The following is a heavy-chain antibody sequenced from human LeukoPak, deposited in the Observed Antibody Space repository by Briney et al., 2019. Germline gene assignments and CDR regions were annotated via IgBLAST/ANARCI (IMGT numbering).Heavy chain of an antibody. Sequence: ASVKVSCKASGYTFTSYDINWVRQATGQGLEWMGWMNPNSGNTGYAQKFQGRVTITRNTSISTAYMKLSSLRSEDTAVYYCARNIQLWSQDAFDIWGQGTMVTVSS. D-gene: IGHD5-18*01. CDR3: ARNIQLWSQDAFDI. V-gene: IGHV1-8*03. J-gene: IGHJ3*02. CDR2: MNPNSGNT. CDR1: GYTFTSYD.